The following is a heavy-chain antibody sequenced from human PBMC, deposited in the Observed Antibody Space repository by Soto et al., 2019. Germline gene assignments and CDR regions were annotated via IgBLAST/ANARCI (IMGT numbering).Heavy chain of an antibody. CDR2: ISSSGSTI. D-gene: IGHD1-26*01. Sequence: GGSLRLSCAASGFTFSSYEMNWVRQAPGKGLEWVSYISSSGSTIYYADSVKGRFTISRDNAKNSLYLQMNSLRVEDTAVYYCARLSGSVDYWGQGTLVTVSS. V-gene: IGHV3-48*03. CDR3: ARLSGSVDY. CDR1: GFTFSSYE. J-gene: IGHJ4*02.